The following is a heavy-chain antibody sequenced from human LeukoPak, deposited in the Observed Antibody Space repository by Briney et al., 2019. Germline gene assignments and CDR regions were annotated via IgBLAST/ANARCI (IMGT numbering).Heavy chain of an antibody. V-gene: IGHV3-74*01. D-gene: IGHD5-18*01. CDR1: ALIFSSYW. J-gene: IGHJ4*02. CDR3: ARARIQLWFDY. CDR2: INTDGSST. Sequence: GGSLRLFCAASALIFSSYWMHWFRQAPGKGLVWVSRINTDGSSTSYADSVKGRFTISRDNAKHTLYLQMNGLRAEDTAVYYCARARIQLWFDYWGQGTLVTVSS.